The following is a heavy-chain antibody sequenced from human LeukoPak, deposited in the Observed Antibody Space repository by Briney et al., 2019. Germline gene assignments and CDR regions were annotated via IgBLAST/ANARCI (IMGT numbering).Heavy chain of an antibody. D-gene: IGHD3-22*01. J-gene: IGHJ4*02. CDR3: ARASVDDSSGYYYDY. Sequence: GGSLRLSCAASGFTFSSYEMNWVRQAPGKGLEWVSYISSSGSTIYYADSVKGRFTISRDNAKNSLYLQMNSLRAEDTAVYYCARASVDDSSGYYYDYWGQGTLVTVSS. CDR1: GFTFSSYE. CDR2: ISSSGSTI. V-gene: IGHV3-48*03.